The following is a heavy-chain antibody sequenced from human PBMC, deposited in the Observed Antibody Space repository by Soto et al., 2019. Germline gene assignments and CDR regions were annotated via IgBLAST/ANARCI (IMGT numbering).Heavy chain of an antibody. CDR2: INAGNGNT. J-gene: IGHJ4*02. D-gene: IGHD1-1*01. V-gene: IGHV1-3*01. CDR3: ARGPYPHQLVRWRY. Sequence: ASVKVSCKASGYTFTGYYMHWVRQAPGQRLEWMGWINAGNGNTKYSQKFQGRVTITRDTSASTAYMELSSLRSEDTAVYYCARGPYPHQLVRWRYWGQGTLVTVSS. CDR1: GYTFTGYY.